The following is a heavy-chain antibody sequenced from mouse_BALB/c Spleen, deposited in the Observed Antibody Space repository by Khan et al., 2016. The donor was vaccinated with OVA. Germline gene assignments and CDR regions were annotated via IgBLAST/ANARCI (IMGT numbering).Heavy chain of an antibody. CDR1: GYIFTSYW. Sequence: QVQLKQSGAELARPGASVKLSCKTSGYIFTSYWIHWVKQRSGQGLEWIARINPGTDDTYYNEKFKDKATLTADKSSSTAYMQLSSLTSEDSDVYFCAREGAWYHFDHWGQGTTLTVSS. J-gene: IGHJ2*01. CDR3: AREGAWYHFDH. CDR2: INPGTDDT. V-gene: IGHV1-76*01. D-gene: IGHD1-1*02.